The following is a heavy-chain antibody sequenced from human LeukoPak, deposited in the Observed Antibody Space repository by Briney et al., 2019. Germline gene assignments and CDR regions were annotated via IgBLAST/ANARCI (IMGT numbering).Heavy chain of an antibody. CDR3: ARSISRPIGVRGVTAYYYYLDV. CDR1: GDSVSSNSAA. CDR2: TYYRSEMYN. V-gene: IGHV6-1*01. Sequence: SQTLSLTCALSGDSVSSNSAAWNWIRQSPSRGLEWLGRTYYRSEMYNDSALSVKSLIPINTDTSKNLFTLPLNSVTPEDTAVYYCARSISRPIGVRGVTAYYYYLDVWDKGTTVTVSS. J-gene: IGHJ6*03. D-gene: IGHD3-10*01.